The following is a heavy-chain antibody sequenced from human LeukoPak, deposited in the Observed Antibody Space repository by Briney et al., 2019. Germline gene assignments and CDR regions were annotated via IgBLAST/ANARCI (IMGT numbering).Heavy chain of an antibody. Sequence: GGSPRLSCAASGFTFSSYEMNWVRQAPGKGLECGSYLSSSGSTIYYADSVKGRFTISRDSAKKSLYMQMNGLRAEDTAVYYCARAEYSSGCYDYWGQGNLVTVSS. V-gene: IGHV3-48*03. CDR1: GFTFSSYE. J-gene: IGHJ4*02. CDR2: LSSSGSTI. CDR3: ARAEYSSGCYDY. D-gene: IGHD6-19*01.